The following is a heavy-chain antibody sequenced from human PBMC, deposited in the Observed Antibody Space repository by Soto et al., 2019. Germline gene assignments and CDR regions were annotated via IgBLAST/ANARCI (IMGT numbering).Heavy chain of an antibody. CDR1: GYSFTSYY. CDR3: ARIGVGSPFDP. CDR2: IHPNDGTT. J-gene: IGHJ5*02. V-gene: IGHV1-46*01. Sequence: ASVKVSCKASGYSFTSYYIHWVRQAPGQGLEWMGIIHPNDGTTSYAQKFQGRVTMTRDTSTSTVYMEVSSLRSEDTAVYYCARIGVGSPFDPWGQGTLVTVSS. D-gene: IGHD3-10*01.